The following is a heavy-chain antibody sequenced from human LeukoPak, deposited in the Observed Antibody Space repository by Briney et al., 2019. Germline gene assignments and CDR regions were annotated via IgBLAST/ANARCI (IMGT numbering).Heavy chain of an antibody. CDR2: ISAYNGNT. Sequence: ASVKVSCKASGYTFITYGISWVRQAPGQGLDWMGWISAYNGNTNYAQKLQGRVTMTTDTSTSTAYMELRGLRSDDTAVYYCARDQGQTGYFDYWGQGTLVTVSS. V-gene: IGHV1-18*01. CDR1: GYTFITYG. CDR3: ARDQGQTGYFDY. D-gene: IGHD5/OR15-5a*01. J-gene: IGHJ4*02.